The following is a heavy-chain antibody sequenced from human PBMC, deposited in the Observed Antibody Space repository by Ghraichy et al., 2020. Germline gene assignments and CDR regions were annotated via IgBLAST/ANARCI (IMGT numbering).Heavy chain of an antibody. J-gene: IGHJ4*02. V-gene: IGHV3-7*04. CDR2: IKQDGSEG. CDR3: ARDGSYGGPDIDY. CDR1: GFTFSSHW. D-gene: IGHD3-16*01. Sequence: GGSLRLSFAASGFTFSSHWMTWVRQAPGKGLEWVANIKQDGSEGYYVDSVKGRFTISRDNAKNSLYLQMNSLRAEDTAVYYCARDGSYGGPDIDYWGQGTLVTVSS.